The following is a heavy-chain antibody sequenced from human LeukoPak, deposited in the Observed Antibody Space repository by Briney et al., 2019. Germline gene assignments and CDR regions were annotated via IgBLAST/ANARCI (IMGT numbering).Heavy chain of an antibody. CDR2: ISYDGSNK. Sequence: GGSLRLSCAASGFTFSSYAMHWVRQAPGKGLEWVAVISYDGSNKYYADSVKGRFTISRDNSKNTLYLQMNSLRAEDTAVYYCASTTVVTPRGRYAFDIWGQGTMVTVSS. D-gene: IGHD4-23*01. J-gene: IGHJ3*02. V-gene: IGHV3-30*04. CDR3: ASTTVVTPRGRYAFDI. CDR1: GFTFSSYA.